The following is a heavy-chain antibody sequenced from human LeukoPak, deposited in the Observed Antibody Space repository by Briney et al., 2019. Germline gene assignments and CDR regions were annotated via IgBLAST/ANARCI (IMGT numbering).Heavy chain of an antibody. CDR3: ASDRGYSGYENDY. D-gene: IGHD5-12*01. CDR2: ISSSGSTI. J-gene: IGHJ4*01. CDR1: GFTFSDYY. V-gene: IGHV3-11*04. Sequence: PGRSLRLSCAASGFTFSDYYMSWIRQAPGKGLEWVSYISSSGSTIYYADSVKGRFTISRDNAKNSLYLQMNSLRAEDTAVYYCASDRGYSGYENDYRGQGTLVTVSS.